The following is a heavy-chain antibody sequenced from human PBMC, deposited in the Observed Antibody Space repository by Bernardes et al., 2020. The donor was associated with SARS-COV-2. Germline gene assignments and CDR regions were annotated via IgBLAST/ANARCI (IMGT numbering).Heavy chain of an antibody. V-gene: IGHV3-11*03. CDR2: IRSDSSYT. J-gene: IGHJ4*02. Sequence: SLRLSCAASGFIFSDYYMSWIRQAPGKGLEWISYIRSDSSYTNYADSVKGRFTIPRDNAKISLYLQMNSLRPDDTAVYYCARAQLGSTSIFDFWGQGTLVTVSP. CDR3: ARAQLGSTSIFDF. CDR1: GFIFSDYY. D-gene: IGHD2-2*01.